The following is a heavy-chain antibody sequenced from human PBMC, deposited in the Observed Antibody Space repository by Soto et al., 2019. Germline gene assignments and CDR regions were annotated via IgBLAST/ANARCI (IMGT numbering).Heavy chain of an antibody. Sequence: ASVKVSCKASNYTFITYGITWVRQAPGQGLEWVGWIAPYNGNTNYGQNFQGRVTMTAGTSTSTAYMELGSLTTDDTAVYYCARDTSFYFDYWGQGTRVTVSS. D-gene: IGHD2-2*01. V-gene: IGHV1-18*01. CDR1: NYTFITYG. J-gene: IGHJ4*02. CDR2: IAPYNGNT. CDR3: ARDTSFYFDY.